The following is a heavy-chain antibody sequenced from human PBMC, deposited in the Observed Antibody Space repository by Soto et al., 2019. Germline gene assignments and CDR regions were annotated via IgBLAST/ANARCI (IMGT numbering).Heavy chain of an antibody. CDR3: ARDRGALGWYFDL. CDR1: GLIFSDHY. Sequence: EVPLVESGGDLVQPGGSLRLSCAASGLIFSDHYMDWVRQAPGKGLEWIGRTGDKADSYTTEYAASVEGRFTISRDDSRNSLYLQMNSLKTEDTAVYYCARDRGALGWYFDLWGRGTLVTVSS. J-gene: IGHJ2*01. D-gene: IGHD1-26*01. V-gene: IGHV3-72*01. CDR2: TGDKADSYTT.